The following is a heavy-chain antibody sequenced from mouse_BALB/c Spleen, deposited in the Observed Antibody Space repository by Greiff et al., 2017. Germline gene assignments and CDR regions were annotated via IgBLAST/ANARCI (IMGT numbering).Heavy chain of an antibody. CDR1: GYTFTSYW. Sequence: VKLQQSGAELAKPGDSVKMSCKASGYTFTSYWMHWVKQRPGQGLEWIGYINPSTGYTEYNQKFKDKATLTADKSSSTAYMQLSSLTSEDSAVYYCARGSYVNYPHYAMDYWGQGTSVTVSS. D-gene: IGHD2-10*02. V-gene: IGHV1-7*01. CDR2: INPSTGYT. CDR3: ARGSYVNYPHYAMDY. J-gene: IGHJ4*01.